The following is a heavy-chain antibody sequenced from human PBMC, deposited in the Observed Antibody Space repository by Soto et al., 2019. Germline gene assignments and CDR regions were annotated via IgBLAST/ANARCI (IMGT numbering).Heavy chain of an antibody. CDR3: ATLCGGDCYSSDY. Sequence: ASVKVSCKASGYTFTSLAIHWVRQAPGQRLEWMGWINTGNGNTKYSQKFQGRVTITRDTSASTAHMDLSSLRSEDTAMYYCATLCGGDCYSSDYWGQGTLVTVSS. D-gene: IGHD2-21*02. J-gene: IGHJ4*02. V-gene: IGHV1-3*04. CDR2: INTGNGNT. CDR1: GYTFTSLA.